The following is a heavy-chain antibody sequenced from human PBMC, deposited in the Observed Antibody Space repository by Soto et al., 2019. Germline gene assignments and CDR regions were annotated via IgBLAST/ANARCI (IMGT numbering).Heavy chain of an antibody. D-gene: IGHD4-17*01. CDR1: GYSFTDYK. CDR2: VDPNGGGS. Sequence: QGQLLQSGAEVKKPGASVKVSCKTSGYSFTDYKLHWVRQAPGQGLEWMGWVDPNGGGSNSAQKFQGSVTMTWDTSITPAYLDLTRLTTNDTATYFCATWVDYGDFEGFDFWGQGPLVTVSS. J-gene: IGHJ4*02. V-gene: IGHV1-2*04. CDR3: ATWVDYGDFEGFDF.